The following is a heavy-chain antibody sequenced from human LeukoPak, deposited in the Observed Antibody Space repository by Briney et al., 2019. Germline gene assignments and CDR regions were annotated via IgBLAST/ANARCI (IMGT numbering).Heavy chain of an antibody. CDR1: GGSISSSNW. Sequence: SETLSLTCAVSGGSISSSNWWSWVRQPPGKGLEWIGEIYHSGSTNYNPSLKSRVTISVDKSKNQFSLKLSSVTAADTAVYYCARASLASTVTTGGFDYWGQGTLVTVSS. CDR2: IYHSGST. J-gene: IGHJ4*02. V-gene: IGHV4-4*02. CDR3: ARASLASTVTTGGFDY. D-gene: IGHD4-17*01.